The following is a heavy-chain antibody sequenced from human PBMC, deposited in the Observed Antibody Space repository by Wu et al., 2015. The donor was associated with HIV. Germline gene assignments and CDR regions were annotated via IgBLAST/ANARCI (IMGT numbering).Heavy chain of an antibody. J-gene: IGHJ6*04. CDR3: ATSYYGSGSYPTFYYYYAMDV. D-gene: IGHD3-10*01. CDR2: INPLFGTT. V-gene: IGHV1-69*05. Sequence: QAQLVQFGSEVKKPGSSVKVTCKASGDGFTSYAVSWVRQAPGQGLEWMGGINPLFGTTKYPQKFQGRVTITTDAAKTLAYMELSSLRSDDTAVYYCATSYYGSGSYPTFYYYYAMDVWAKDHGHRLF. CDR1: GDGFTSYA.